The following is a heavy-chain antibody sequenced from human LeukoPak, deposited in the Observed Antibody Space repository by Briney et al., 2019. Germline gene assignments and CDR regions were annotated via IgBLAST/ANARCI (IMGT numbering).Heavy chain of an antibody. D-gene: IGHD3-16*01. CDR3: ARVWGSYYYYYMDV. J-gene: IGHJ6*03. CDR2: IYYSGST. V-gene: IGHV4-39*07. CDR1: GGSISSSSYY. Sequence: PSETLSLTCTVSGGSISSSSYYWGWIRQPPGKGLEWIGSIYYSGSTYYNPSLKSRVTISVDTSKNQFSLKLSSVTAADTAVYYCARVWGSYYYYYMDVWGKGTTVTVSS.